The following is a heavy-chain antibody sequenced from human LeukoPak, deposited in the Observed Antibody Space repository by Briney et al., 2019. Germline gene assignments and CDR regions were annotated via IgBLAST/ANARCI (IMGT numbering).Heavy chain of an antibody. V-gene: IGHV3-7*01. CDR3: ARDIVVVPAARWDY. D-gene: IGHD2-2*01. CDR2: INQDGSEI. J-gene: IGHJ4*02. CDR1: GFTFNDYW. Sequence: GGSLRLSCAASGFTFNDYWMSWVRQAPGRGLEWVANINQDGSEIYYVDSMKGRFTSSRDNAKNSLYLQMNSLRAEDTAVYYCARDIVVVPAARWDYWGQGTLVTVSS.